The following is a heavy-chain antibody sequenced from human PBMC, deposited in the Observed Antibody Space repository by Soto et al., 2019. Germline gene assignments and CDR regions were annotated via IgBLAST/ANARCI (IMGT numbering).Heavy chain of an antibody. CDR1: GGSISSSSYY. V-gene: IGHV4-39*01. J-gene: IGHJ5*01. CDR3: ARFEGYYASSSSVPDS. D-gene: IGHD3-22*01. CDR2: IYYSGST. Sequence: SETLSLTCTVSGGSISSSSYYWGWIRQPPGKGLEWIGTIYYSGSTYYNPSLKSRVTISVDTSKNQFSLKLTSLTVADTAVYFYARFEGYYASSSSVPDSWGQGTLVTVSS.